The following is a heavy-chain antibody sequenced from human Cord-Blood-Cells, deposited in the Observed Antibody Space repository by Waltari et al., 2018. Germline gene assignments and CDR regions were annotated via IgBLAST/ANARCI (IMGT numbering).Heavy chain of an antibody. Sequence: QVQLVQSGAEVKKPGASVKVSCKASGYTFTGYYMHWVRQAPGQGLEWMGWINPHSGGTNYAQKFQGRVTMTRDTSISTAYMGLSRLRSDDTAVYYCAREIGELGILFDYWGQGTLVTVSS. J-gene: IGHJ4*02. D-gene: IGHD7-27*01. V-gene: IGHV1-2*02. CDR2: INPHSGGT. CDR3: AREIGELGILFDY. CDR1: GYTFTGYY.